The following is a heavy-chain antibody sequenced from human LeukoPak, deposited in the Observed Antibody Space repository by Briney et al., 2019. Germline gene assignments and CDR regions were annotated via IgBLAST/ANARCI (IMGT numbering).Heavy chain of an antibody. D-gene: IGHD3-10*01. V-gene: IGHV3-20*04. CDR3: AREHYGSGSYYSGYYFDY. CDR1: GFTFSFYN. Sequence: GGSLRLSCAASGFTFSFYNMNWVRQAPGKGLEWVSGINWNGGSTGYADSVKGRFTISRDNAKNSLYLQMNSLRAEDTALYYCAREHYGSGSYYSGYYFDYWGQGTLVTVSS. CDR2: INWNGGST. J-gene: IGHJ4*02.